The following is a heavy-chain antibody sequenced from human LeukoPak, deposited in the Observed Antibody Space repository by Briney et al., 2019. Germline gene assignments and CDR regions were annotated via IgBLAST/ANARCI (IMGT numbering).Heavy chain of an antibody. D-gene: IGHD2-2*01. CDR3: AKDEDIVVVPAASIGY. CDR2: ISGSGGST. Sequence: PGGSLRLSCAASGFTFSSYAMSWVRRAPGKGLEWVSAISGSGGSTYYADSVKGRFTISRDNSKNTLYLQMNSLRAEDTAVYYCAKDEDIVVVPAASIGYWGQGTLVTVSS. J-gene: IGHJ4*02. V-gene: IGHV3-23*01. CDR1: GFTFSSYA.